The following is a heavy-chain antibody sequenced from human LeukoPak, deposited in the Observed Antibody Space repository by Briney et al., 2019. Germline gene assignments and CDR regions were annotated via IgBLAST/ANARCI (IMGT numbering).Heavy chain of an antibody. Sequence: GGSLRLSCAASEFTFRSYGMHWVREAPGKGVEWVAFIRYDGSNKYYADSVKGRFTISRDNAKNTLYLQMNSLRVEDTVVYYCARVVRYYDFWSGGDAFDIWGQGTMVTVSS. V-gene: IGHV3-30*02. D-gene: IGHD3-3*01. CDR2: IRYDGSNK. CDR1: EFTFRSYG. J-gene: IGHJ3*02. CDR3: ARVVRYYDFWSGGDAFDI.